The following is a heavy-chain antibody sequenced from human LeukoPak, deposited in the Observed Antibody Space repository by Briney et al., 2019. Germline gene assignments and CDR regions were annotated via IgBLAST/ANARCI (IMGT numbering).Heavy chain of an antibody. CDR3: ADKGIGSRSYTM. Sequence: TLSLTCTVSGYSISRGYVWGWLRQPPGKALEWLHVTYWNNDKSYNASLKNRLTITKDTSKIPVVLTITNMYPVNTGTYYWADKGIGSRSYTMWGQGALVTVSS. D-gene: IGHD3-10*01. J-gene: IGHJ4*02. CDR2: TYWNNDK. CDR1: GYSISRGYVW. V-gene: IGHV2-5*01.